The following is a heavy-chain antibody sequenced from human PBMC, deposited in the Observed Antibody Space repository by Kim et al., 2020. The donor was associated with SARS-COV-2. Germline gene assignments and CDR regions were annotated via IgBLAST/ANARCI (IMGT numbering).Heavy chain of an antibody. Sequence: GGTYCNPSLKSRVTISVDTSKNQFSLKLSYVTAADTAVYYCASHKPYYFDSWGQGTLVTVSS. CDR2: GGT. J-gene: IGHJ4*02. CDR3: ASHKPYYFDS. V-gene: IGHV4-39*01.